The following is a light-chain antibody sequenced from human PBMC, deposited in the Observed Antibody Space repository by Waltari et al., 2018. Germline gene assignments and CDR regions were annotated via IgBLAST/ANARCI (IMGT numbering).Light chain of an antibody. Sequence: QSALTQPPSASGSPGQSVTISCRGTSSDIGAYHYASWYQQHAGKAPNLMIYEVIKRPSGVPPRFSGSKSGNTASLTVSELQAEDEADYYCSSYAGSNGVLFGGGTKVTVL. CDR1: SSDIGAYHY. J-gene: IGLJ2*01. V-gene: IGLV2-8*01. CDR3: SSYAGSNGVL. CDR2: EVI.